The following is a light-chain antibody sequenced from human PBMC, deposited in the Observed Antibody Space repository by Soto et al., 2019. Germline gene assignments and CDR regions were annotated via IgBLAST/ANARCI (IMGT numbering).Light chain of an antibody. V-gene: IGLV3-21*02. J-gene: IGLJ2*01. CDR2: EDN. Sequence: SYELTQPPSVSVAPGQTARISCGGNNIGSKSVHWYQQRPGQAPVMVVFEDNERPSGIPARFSGSNSGNTATLTISRVAAGDEADYYCQVWDSSGDQSVFGGGTKLTVL. CDR1: NIGSKS. CDR3: QVWDSSGDQSV.